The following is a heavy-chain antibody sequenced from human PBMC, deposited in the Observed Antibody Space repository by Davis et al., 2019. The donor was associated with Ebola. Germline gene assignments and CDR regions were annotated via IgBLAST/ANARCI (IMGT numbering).Heavy chain of an antibody. D-gene: IGHD5-18*01. Sequence: SETLSLTCTVSGGSISSYYWSWIRQPPGKGLEWIGYIYYSGSTNYNPSLKSRVTISVDTSKNQFSLKLSSVTAADTAVYYCARGPLQLWVFDYWGQGTLVTVSS. V-gene: IGHV4-59*12. CDR3: ARGPLQLWVFDY. J-gene: IGHJ4*02. CDR1: GGSISSYY. CDR2: IYYSGST.